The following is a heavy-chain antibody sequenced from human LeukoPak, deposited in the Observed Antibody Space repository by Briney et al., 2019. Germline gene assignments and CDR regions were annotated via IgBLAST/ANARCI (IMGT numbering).Heavy chain of an antibody. D-gene: IGHD6-13*01. CDR3: ARYGTYSSSWFSPDYYYYGMDV. CDR1: GYTFTSYG. V-gene: IGHV7-4-1*01. Sequence: ASVKVSCKASGYTFTSYGMNWVRQAPGQGLEWMGWINTNTGNPTYAQGFIGRFVFSLDTSVSTAYLQIGSLEAEDTAVYYCARYGTYSSSWFSPDYYYYGMDVWGQGTTVTVSS. CDR2: INTNTGNP. J-gene: IGHJ6*02.